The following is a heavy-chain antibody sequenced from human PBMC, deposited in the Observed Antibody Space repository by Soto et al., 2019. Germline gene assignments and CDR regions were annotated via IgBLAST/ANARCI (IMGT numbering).Heavy chain of an antibody. CDR1: GFTFSDYG. D-gene: IGHD3-9*01. CDR3: AKAGDFDRSTGYYGMDV. Sequence: QVQLVESGGGVVQPGRSLRLSCVASGFTFSDYGMHWVRQAPGKGLEWVAVIPYDGSNKDFPDSVKGRFTISRDNSKNTLYLQMNSLSPEDTAVYYCAKAGDFDRSTGYYGMDVWGQGTTVTVSS. CDR2: IPYDGSNK. V-gene: IGHV3-30*18. J-gene: IGHJ6*02.